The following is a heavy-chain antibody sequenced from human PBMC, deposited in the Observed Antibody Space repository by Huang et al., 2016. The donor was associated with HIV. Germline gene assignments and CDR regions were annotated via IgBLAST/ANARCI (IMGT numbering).Heavy chain of an antibody. Sequence: QVQLVESGGGVVQPGGSLRLSCTASGFTFGSFGMHWVRQAQGKGLEWVAFIRYEGNNDYYADSVRGRFTISRDNSKDTLYRQMNRLRPDDSAVYYCAKDLTYTFGRHFDYWGRGTLVTVSS. J-gene: IGHJ4*02. D-gene: IGHD3-3*01. CDR2: IRYEGNND. V-gene: IGHV3-30*02. CDR3: AKDLTYTFGRHFDY. CDR1: GFTFGSFG.